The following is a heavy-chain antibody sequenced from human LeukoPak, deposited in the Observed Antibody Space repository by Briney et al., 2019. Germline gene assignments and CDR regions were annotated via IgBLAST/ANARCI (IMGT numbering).Heavy chain of an antibody. D-gene: IGHD2-8*01. CDR1: GFTSSSYG. J-gene: IGHJ4*02. Sequence: GGSLRLSCAASGFTSSSYGMHWVRQAPGKGLEWVAFIRYDGSNEYYADSVKGRFTISRDNSKNTLYLQMNSLRAEDTAVYYCAREYCTNCVCYSHFDYWGQGTLVTVSS. CDR3: AREYCTNCVCYSHFDY. CDR2: IRYDGSNE. V-gene: IGHV3-30*02.